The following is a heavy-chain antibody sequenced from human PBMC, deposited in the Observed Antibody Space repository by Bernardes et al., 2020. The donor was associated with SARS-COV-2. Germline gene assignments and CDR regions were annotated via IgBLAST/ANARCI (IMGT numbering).Heavy chain of an antibody. CDR1: GFTFSSYA. CDR2: ISGSGGST. D-gene: IGHD3-16*01. Sequence: GGSLRLSCAASGFTFSSYAMSWVRQSPGKGLEWVSAISGSGGSTYYADSVKGRFTISRDNSKNTLILQMNSLRVDDTAAYYCAIPGGDWGQGTLVTVSS. J-gene: IGHJ4*02. CDR3: AIPGGD. V-gene: IGHV3-23*01.